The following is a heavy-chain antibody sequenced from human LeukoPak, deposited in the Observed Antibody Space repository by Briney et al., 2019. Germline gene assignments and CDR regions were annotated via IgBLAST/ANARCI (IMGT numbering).Heavy chain of an antibody. CDR2: INHSGST. CDR3: ARPRYGSGSLDF. Sequence: PSETLSLTCAVSGESFSGHYWTWVRQPPGRGLEWIGEINHSGSTTSNPSLNNRVTISVDTSKNQFSLKLTSVTAADTAVYYCARPRYGSGSLDFWGQGTLVTVSS. J-gene: IGHJ4*02. D-gene: IGHD3-10*01. V-gene: IGHV4-34*01. CDR1: GESFSGHY.